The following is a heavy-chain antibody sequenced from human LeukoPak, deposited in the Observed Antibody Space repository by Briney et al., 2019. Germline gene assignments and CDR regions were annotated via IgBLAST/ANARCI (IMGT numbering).Heavy chain of an antibody. J-gene: IGHJ1*01. Sequence: PGGSLRLSCAASGFTFSSYGMHWVRQAPGKGLEWVAFIRYDGSSKYYADSVKGRFTISRDNSKNTLYLQMNSLRAEDTAVYYCAKISEYYYDSSGYSWYFQHWGQGTLVTVSS. CDR2: IRYDGSSK. V-gene: IGHV3-30*02. CDR1: GFTFSSYG. D-gene: IGHD3-22*01. CDR3: AKISEYYYDSSGYSWYFQH.